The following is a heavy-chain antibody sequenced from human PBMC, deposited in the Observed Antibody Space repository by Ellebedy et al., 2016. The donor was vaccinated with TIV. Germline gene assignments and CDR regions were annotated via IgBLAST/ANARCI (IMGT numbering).Heavy chain of an antibody. CDR1: GFTFSTYW. D-gene: IGHD3-10*01. V-gene: IGHV3-74*01. CDR3: ARDFGYAYGFYNFFDP. CDR2: INSDGSST. Sequence: GESLKISCASSGFTFSTYWMHWVRQAPGTGLVWVSRINSDGSSTSYADSVTVRFTISRDNAENSLYLQMNSLRVEDTAVYYCARDFGYAYGFYNFFDPWGQGTLVTVSS. J-gene: IGHJ5*02.